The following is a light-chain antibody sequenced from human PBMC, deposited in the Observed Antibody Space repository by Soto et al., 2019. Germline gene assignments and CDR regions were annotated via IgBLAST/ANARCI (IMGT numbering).Light chain of an antibody. CDR1: SRDVGGDNY. CDR3: SSYTRTSSYV. J-gene: IGLJ1*01. V-gene: IGLV2-14*03. Sequence: QSALTQPASVSGSPGQSITISCTGTSRDVGGDNYVSWYQQYPGKAPKLILYDVTTRPSGVSNRFSGFKSGNTASLVISGLQAEDEADYYCSSYTRTSSYVFGTGTKLTVL. CDR2: DVT.